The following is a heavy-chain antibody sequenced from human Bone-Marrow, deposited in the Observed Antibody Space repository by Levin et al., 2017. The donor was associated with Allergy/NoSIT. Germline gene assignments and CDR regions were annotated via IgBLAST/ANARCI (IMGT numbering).Heavy chain of an antibody. D-gene: IGHD6-19*01. CDR3: ARRNSGWSQAGYYYFDF. CDR1: GFPFDEYG. J-gene: IGHJ2*01. V-gene: IGHV3-20*01. CDR2: INKNGENL. Sequence: GGSLRLSCVASGFPFDEYGMTWVRQVPGKGLEWVSGINKNGENLKYADSVKGRFTISRDNAKNSLYLQMNNLRVEDTAFYHCARRNSGWSQAGYYYFDFWGRGTLVTVSS.